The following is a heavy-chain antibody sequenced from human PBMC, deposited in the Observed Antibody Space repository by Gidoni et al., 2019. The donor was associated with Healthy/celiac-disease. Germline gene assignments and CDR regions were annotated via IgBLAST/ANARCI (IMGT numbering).Heavy chain of an antibody. Sequence: QVQLQESGPGLVKPSQTLSLTCTVSGGSISSGGYYWSWIRQHPGKGLEWIGYIYYSGSTYYNLSLKSRVTISVDTSKNQFSLKLSSVTAADTAVYYCARDFVGYCGGDCYSKGAGAFDIWGQGTMVTVSS. CDR3: ARDFVGYCGGDCYSKGAGAFDI. D-gene: IGHD2-21*02. CDR1: GGSISSGGYY. CDR2: IYYSGST. J-gene: IGHJ3*02. V-gene: IGHV4-31*03.